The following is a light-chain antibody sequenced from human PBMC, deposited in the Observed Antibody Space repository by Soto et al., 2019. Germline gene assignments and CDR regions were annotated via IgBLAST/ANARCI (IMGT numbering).Light chain of an antibody. J-gene: IGKJ1*01. CDR3: QQYKTNSDA. CDR2: KES. V-gene: IGKV1-5*03. Sequence: DIPMTQSPSTLSGSVGDRVTITCRASQTISSWLAWYQQKPGKAPKLLIYKESTLKSGVPSSFSSSESGIECPLTISSLQSDDFTTYYCQQYKTNSDAFDQGTKVELK. CDR1: QTISSW.